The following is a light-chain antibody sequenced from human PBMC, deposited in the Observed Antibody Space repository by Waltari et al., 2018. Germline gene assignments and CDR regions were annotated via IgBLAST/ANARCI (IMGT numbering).Light chain of an antibody. V-gene: IGKV1-5*03. CDR2: KAS. CDR3: QQYKSYPYT. Sequence: DIQITWSPSTLSASVGDRDNITCRSSQSISRWFAWYQQKPGKAPKFLIYKASNVETGVPSRFSGSESETEFSLTISNLQPDDFETYYCQQYKSYPYTFGQGTKLELK. CDR1: QSISRW. J-gene: IGKJ2*01.